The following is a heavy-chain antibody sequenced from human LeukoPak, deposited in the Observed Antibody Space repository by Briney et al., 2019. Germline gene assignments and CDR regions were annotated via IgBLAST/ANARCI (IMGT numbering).Heavy chain of an antibody. V-gene: IGHV4-4*07. Sequence: SETLSLTCTVSGGSISGYYWSWIRQPAGKGLEWIGRIYTSGSTNYNPSLKSRVTMSVDTSKNQFSLKLSSVTAADTAVYYCARDGYYPENDAFDIWGQGTMVTVSS. CDR1: GGSISGYY. CDR3: ARDGYYPENDAFDI. CDR2: IYTSGST. J-gene: IGHJ3*02. D-gene: IGHD2-2*03.